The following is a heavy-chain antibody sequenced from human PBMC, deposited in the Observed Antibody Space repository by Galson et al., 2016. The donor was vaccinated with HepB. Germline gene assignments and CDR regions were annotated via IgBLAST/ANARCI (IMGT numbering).Heavy chain of an antibody. D-gene: IGHD3-10*01. Sequence: SLRLSCAASGFTVNSNYMSWVRQAPGKGLEWVSVIYTGGSTNYADSVKGRFTISGDKSKNTLDLQMKSLRAEDTAVYYCARAGPPMVRGVSDAFDIWGQGTMVTVSP. J-gene: IGHJ3*02. CDR2: IYTGGST. CDR3: ARAGPPMVRGVSDAFDI. V-gene: IGHV3-53*01. CDR1: GFTVNSNY.